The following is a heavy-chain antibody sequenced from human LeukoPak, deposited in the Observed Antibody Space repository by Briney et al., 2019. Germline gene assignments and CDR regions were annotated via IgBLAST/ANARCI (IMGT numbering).Heavy chain of an antibody. V-gene: IGHV4-4*09. CDR1: GGSIRGYY. J-gene: IGHJ4*02. D-gene: IGHD6-6*01. CDR2: IYTSGST. CDR3: ARMYSSSSAFDY. Sequence: PSETLSLTCTVSGGSIRGYYWSWIRQPPGQGLEWVGYIYTSGSTNYNPSLKSRVTISVDTSKNQFSLKLSFVTAADTAVYYCARMYSSSSAFDYWGQGTLVTVSS.